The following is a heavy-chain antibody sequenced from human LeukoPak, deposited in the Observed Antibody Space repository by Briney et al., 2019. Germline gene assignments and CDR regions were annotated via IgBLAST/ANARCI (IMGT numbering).Heavy chain of an antibody. J-gene: IGHJ6*02. CDR1: GSSIGTYS. CDR3: AIRSGRNYYGVDV. D-gene: IGHD1-26*01. Sequence: SETLSLTCTVSGSSIGTYSWSWIRQPPGKGLEWIRYIYTTGSTHYNPSLKSRVTMSLDASKSQFSLTLSSVTAADTAVYYCAIRSGRNYYGVDVWGQGTTVTVS. V-gene: IGHV4-4*09. CDR2: IYTTGST.